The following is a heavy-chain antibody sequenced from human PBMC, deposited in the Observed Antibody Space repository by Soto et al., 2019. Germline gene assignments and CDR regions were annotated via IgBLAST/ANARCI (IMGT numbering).Heavy chain of an antibody. D-gene: IGHD5-12*01. CDR2: IYDSGSS. CDR1: GGSVSSGDYF. Sequence: SETLSLTCTVSGGSVSSGDYFWSWIRQPPGKGLEWIGYIYDSGSSYYNPSLKSRVTMSVDTSKNQFSLKLRSVTAADTAMYYCAREKGYISGPKNFDSWGQGTLVTV. CDR3: AREKGYISGPKNFDS. V-gene: IGHV4-30-4*01. J-gene: IGHJ4*02.